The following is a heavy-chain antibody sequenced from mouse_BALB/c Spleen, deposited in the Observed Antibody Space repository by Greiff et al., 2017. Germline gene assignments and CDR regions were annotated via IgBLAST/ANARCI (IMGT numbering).Heavy chain of an antibody. CDR3: ARHGYGNFDY. J-gene: IGHJ2*01. CDR1: GFTFSSYT. D-gene: IGHD2-10*02. CDR2: ISNGGGST. Sequence: EVNVVESGGGLVQPGGSLKLSCAASGFTFSSYTMSWVRQTPEKRLEWVAYISNGGGSTYYPDTVKGRFTISRDNAKNTLYLQMSSLKSEDTAMYYCARHGYGNFDYWGQGTTLTVSS. V-gene: IGHV5-12-2*01.